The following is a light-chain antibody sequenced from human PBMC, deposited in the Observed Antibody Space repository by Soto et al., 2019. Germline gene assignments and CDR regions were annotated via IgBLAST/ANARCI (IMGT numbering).Light chain of an antibody. CDR1: QWVGSN. Sequence: ETVMTQSPAALSVSPGERATLSCRSSQWVGSNVAWYQQTPGQSPRLPIYGASTRAAGIPDRFSGSGSGTEFTLTISSLQSEDFAVYYCQQYNNWPPVTFGQGTRLDIK. V-gene: IGKV3-15*01. CDR3: QQYNNWPPVT. CDR2: GAS. J-gene: IGKJ5*01.